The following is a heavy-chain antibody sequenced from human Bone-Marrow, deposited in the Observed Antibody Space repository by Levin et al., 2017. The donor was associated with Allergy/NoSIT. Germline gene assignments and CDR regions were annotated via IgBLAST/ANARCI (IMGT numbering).Heavy chain of an antibody. D-gene: IGHD2-15*01. J-gene: IGHJ4*02. CDR3: TTNIIVVVPATGEKGAGIVY. Sequence: HPGGSLRLSCAASGFAFSGSAIHWVRQTSGKRLEWLGRIRNKTASYATTYAASVEGRFVVSRDDSKNTAYLQMNSLTTEDTAVYYCTTNIIVVVPATGEKGAGIVYWGQGTLVTVSS. V-gene: IGHV3-73*01. CDR1: GFAFSGSA. CDR2: IRNKTASYAT.